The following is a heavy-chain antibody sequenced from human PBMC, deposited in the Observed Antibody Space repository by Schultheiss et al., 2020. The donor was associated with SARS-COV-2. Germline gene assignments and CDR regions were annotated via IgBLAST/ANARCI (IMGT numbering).Heavy chain of an antibody. D-gene: IGHD5-18*01. J-gene: IGHJ2*01. V-gene: IGHV3-48*02. CDR2: ISSSSSTI. Sequence: GESLKISCAASGFTFSSYSMNWVRQAPGKGLEWVSYISSSSSTIYYADSVKGRFTISRDNAKNSLYLQMNSLRDEDTAVYYCARGFADTAMVPVWYFDLWGRGTLVTVSS. CDR3: ARGFADTAMVPVWYFDL. CDR1: GFTFSSYS.